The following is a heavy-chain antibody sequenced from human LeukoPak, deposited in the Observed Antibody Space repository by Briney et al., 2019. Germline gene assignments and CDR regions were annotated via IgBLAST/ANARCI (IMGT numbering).Heavy chain of an antibody. CDR1: GYTFTGYY. J-gene: IGHJ5*02. CDR2: INPNSGGT. V-gene: IGHV1-2*02. Sequence: GASVKVSCKASGYTFTGYYMHWVRQAPGQGLEWMGWINPNSGGTNYAQKFQGGVTMTRDTSISTAYMELSRLRSDDTAVYYCARDGQWEPQDGHWFDPWGQGTLVTVSS. D-gene: IGHD1-26*01. CDR3: ARDGQWEPQDGHWFDP.